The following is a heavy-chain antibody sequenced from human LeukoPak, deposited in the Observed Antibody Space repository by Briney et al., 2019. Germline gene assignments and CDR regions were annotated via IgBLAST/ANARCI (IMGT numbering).Heavy chain of an antibody. Sequence: GGSLRLSCAASGFTFDDYAMHWVRQAPGKGLEWVSGISWNSGSIGYADSVKGRFTISRDNAKNSLYLQMNSLRAEDTALYYCAKDMGYGKPLSDAFDIWGQGTMATVSS. J-gene: IGHJ3*02. D-gene: IGHD3-10*01. V-gene: IGHV3-9*01. CDR3: AKDMGYGKPLSDAFDI. CDR2: ISWNSGSI. CDR1: GFTFDDYA.